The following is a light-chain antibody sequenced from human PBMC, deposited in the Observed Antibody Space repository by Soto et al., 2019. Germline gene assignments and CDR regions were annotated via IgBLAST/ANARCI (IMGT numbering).Light chain of an antibody. CDR2: DVN. CDR3: SSYTGSSTFV. V-gene: IGLV2-14*01. Sequence: QSALTQPASVSGSPGQSITISCTGTSSDVGGYDYVSWYQQLQGKAPKLLIYDVNNRPSGVSHRFSGSKSGNTASLTISGLQAEDEADYYCSSYTGSSTFVFGTGTKLTVL. CDR1: SSDVGGYDY. J-gene: IGLJ1*01.